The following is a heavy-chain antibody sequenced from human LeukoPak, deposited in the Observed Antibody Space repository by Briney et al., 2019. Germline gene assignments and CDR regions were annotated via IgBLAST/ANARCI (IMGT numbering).Heavy chain of an antibody. D-gene: IGHD2-15*01. Sequence: GGSLRLSCAGSGFQFNTYWISWIRQAPGKGLQWLGNIKEDGSETYYVGSLKGRLTVSRDNAKNSSFLEMSSLGVEDTAVYYCARDVGRFCTRGSCFSDAWGQGTLVTVSS. CDR1: GFQFNTYW. J-gene: IGHJ5*02. V-gene: IGHV3-7*05. CDR2: IKEDGSET. CDR3: ARDVGRFCTRGSCFSDA.